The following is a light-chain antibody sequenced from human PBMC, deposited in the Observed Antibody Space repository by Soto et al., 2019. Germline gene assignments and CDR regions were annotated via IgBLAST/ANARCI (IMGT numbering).Light chain of an antibody. CDR1: SSNIGAGYD. Sequence: QSVLTQPPSVSGAPGQRVTISCTGSSSNIGAGYDVHWYQQLPGTAPKLLVSGDTNRPSGVPDRFSGSKSGTSASLAITGLRAEDEADYDWHSFDSSLSGWVFGGGTKLTVL. CDR2: GDT. J-gene: IGLJ3*02. CDR3: HSFDSSLSGWV. V-gene: IGLV1-40*01.